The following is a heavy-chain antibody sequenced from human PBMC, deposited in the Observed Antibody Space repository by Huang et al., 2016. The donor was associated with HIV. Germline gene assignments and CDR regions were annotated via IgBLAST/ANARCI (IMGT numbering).Heavy chain of an antibody. CDR2: VNPRGGGA. D-gene: IGHD6-13*01. Sequence: QVQLVQSGAEVKKPGASVTISCKASGFSILIYYIHWVRQAPGQGLAWMGIVNPRGGGADYAQKFKGRVTMTRDTSTRTLYMELSSLRSEDTAVYYCAREGITPSGTEVSGFDFWGQGTPVSVSS. CDR3: AREGITPSGTEVSGFDF. CDR1: GFSILIYY. J-gene: IGHJ5*01. V-gene: IGHV1-46*03.